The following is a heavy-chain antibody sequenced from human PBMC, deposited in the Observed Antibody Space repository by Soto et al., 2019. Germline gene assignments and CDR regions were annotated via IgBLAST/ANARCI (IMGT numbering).Heavy chain of an antibody. CDR2: IWYDGSNK. J-gene: IGHJ6*02. D-gene: IGHD5-12*01. CDR3: ARDARRGYSGYESYYYGMDV. CDR1: GFTLSSYG. V-gene: IGHV3-33*01. Sequence: GGSLRISCAASGFTLSSYGMHWVRQAPGNGLEWVAVIWYDGSNKYYADSVKGRFTISRDNSKNTLYLQMNSLRAEDTAVYYCARDARRGYSGYESYYYGMDVWGQGTTVTVSS.